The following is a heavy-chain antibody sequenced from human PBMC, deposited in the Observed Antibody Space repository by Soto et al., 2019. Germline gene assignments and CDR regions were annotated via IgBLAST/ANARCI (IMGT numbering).Heavy chain of an antibody. J-gene: IGHJ3*02. V-gene: IGHV1-2*04. CDR2: INPNSGGT. CDR3: ARTGEGIAAAGPQEGFDI. Sequence: QVQLVQSGAEVKKPGASVKVSCKASGYTFTGYYMHWVRQAPGQGLEWMGWINPNSGGTNYAQKFQGWVTMTRDTSISTAYMELSRLRSDDTAVYYCARTGEGIAAAGPQEGFDIWGQGTMVTVSS. CDR1: GYTFTGYY. D-gene: IGHD6-13*01.